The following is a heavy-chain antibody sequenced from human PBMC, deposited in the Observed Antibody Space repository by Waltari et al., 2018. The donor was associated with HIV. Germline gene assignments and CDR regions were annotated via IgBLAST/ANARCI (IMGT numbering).Heavy chain of an antibody. D-gene: IGHD2-8*01. Sequence: EVQLVQSGAQVKKPGESLKISCKASGTSFTTYWIGWVRQLPGKGLEWMGIIYPGYSDTRYSPSFQGQVTISADKSISTAYLQWSSLQASDTAMYYCTKGMYANEDYFGYWGQGTLVTVSS. V-gene: IGHV5-51*03. J-gene: IGHJ4*02. CDR2: IYPGYSDT. CDR1: GTSFTTYW. CDR3: TKGMYANEDYFGY.